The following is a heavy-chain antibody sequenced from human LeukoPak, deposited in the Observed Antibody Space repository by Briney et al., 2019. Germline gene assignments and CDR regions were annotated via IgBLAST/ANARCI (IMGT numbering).Heavy chain of an antibody. CDR2: IIPIFGTA. J-gene: IGHJ4*02. Sequence: SVKVSCKASGGTFSSYAISWVRQAPGQGLEWMGGIIPIFGTANYAQKFQGRVTITADESTSTAYMELSSLRSEDTAVYYCATDVLGYCSGGSCPHPGYFDYWGQGTLVTVSS. CDR1: GGTFSSYA. V-gene: IGHV1-69*01. D-gene: IGHD2-15*01. CDR3: ATDVLGYCSGGSCPHPGYFDY.